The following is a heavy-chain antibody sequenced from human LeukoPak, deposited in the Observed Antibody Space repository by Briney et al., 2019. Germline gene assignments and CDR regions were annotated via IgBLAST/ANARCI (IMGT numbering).Heavy chain of an antibody. D-gene: IGHD6-6*01. V-gene: IGHV1-46*01. CDR3: ARTLGVAARNYYYMDV. Sequence: GASVKVSCKASGYTFTSYYMHWVRQAPGHGLEWMGIINPSGGSTSYAQKFQGRVTMTRDTSTSTVYMELSSLRSEDTAAYYCARTLGVAARNYYYMDVWGKGTTVTVSS. CDR1: GYTFTSYY. CDR2: INPSGGST. J-gene: IGHJ6*03.